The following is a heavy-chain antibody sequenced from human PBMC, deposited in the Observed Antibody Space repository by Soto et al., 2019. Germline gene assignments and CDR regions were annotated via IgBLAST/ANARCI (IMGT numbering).Heavy chain of an antibody. D-gene: IGHD6-13*01. J-gene: IGHJ5*02. V-gene: IGHV4-31*02. CDR3: ARDGAAAGPNWFDP. Sequence: SQPLSLTWTVSCGSIRGGGYYWSWIHQHPGKGLEWIGYIYYSGSTYYNPSLKSRVTISVDTSKNQFSLKLSSVTAADTAVYYCARDGAAAGPNWFDPWGQGTLVTVSS. CDR2: IYYSGST. CDR1: CGSIRGGGYY.